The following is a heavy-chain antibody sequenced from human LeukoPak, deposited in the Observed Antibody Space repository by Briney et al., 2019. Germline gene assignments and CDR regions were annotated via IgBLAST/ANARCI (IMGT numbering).Heavy chain of an antibody. J-gene: IGHJ4*02. V-gene: IGHV4-4*07. CDR1: GGSISSYY. D-gene: IGHD3-22*01. CDR2: IYTSGST. CDR3: VPYYYDSSGYYKDY. Sequence: SETLSLTCTVSGGSISSYYWSWIRQPAGKGLEWIGRIYTSGSTNYNPSLKSRVTMSVDTSKNQFSLKLSSVTAADTAVYYCVPYYYDSSGYYKDYWGQGTLVTVSS.